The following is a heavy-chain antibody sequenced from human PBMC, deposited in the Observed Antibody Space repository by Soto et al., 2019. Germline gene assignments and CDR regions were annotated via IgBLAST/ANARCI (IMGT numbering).Heavy chain of an antibody. D-gene: IGHD2-21*01. CDR1: EYSCTSYW. CDR2: IYPGDSDT. CDR3: ARQPPVDYYYGMAV. Sequence: PLRVSWRGSEYSCTSYWIGCMRQMTGKGLEWMGNIYPGDSDTRYSPSFQGQVTISADKSISTAYLQWSSLKASDTAMYYCARQPPVDYYYGMAVWGQGTTVPVSS. V-gene: IGHV5-51*01. J-gene: IGHJ6*02.